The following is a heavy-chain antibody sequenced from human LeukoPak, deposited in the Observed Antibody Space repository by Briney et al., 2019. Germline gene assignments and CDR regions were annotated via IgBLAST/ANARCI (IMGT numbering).Heavy chain of an antibody. J-gene: IGHJ4*02. CDR3: ARVNRYYDDSSGPLSYFDY. D-gene: IGHD3-22*01. V-gene: IGHV1-69*05. CDR1: GGTFSSYA. CDR2: IIPIFGTA. Sequence: SVRVSCKASGGTFSSYAISWVRQAPGQGPEWMGGIIPIFGTANYAQKFQGRVTITTDESTSTAYMELSSLRSEDTAVYYCARVNRYYDDSSGPLSYFDYWGQGTLVTVSS.